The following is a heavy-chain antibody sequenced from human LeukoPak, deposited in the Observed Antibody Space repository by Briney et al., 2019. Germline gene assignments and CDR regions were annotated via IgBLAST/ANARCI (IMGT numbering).Heavy chain of an antibody. D-gene: IGHD3-10*01. CDR3: ARGPYGSGSYFLYGMDV. V-gene: IGHV1-3*01. CDR2: ISAGNGNT. CDR1: GYTFTSYA. Sequence: ASVKVSCKASGYTFTSYAMHWVRQAPGQRLEWMGWISAGNGNTKYSQKFQGRVTITRDTSASTAYMELSSLRSEDTAVYYCARGPYGSGSYFLYGMDVWGQGTTVTVSS. J-gene: IGHJ6*02.